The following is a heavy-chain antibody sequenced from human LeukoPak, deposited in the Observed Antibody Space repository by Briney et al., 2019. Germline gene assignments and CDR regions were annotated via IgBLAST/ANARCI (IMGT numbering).Heavy chain of an antibody. CDR2: IYYSGST. CDR1: GGSISSYY. J-gene: IGHJ4*02. Sequence: SETLSLTCTVSGGSISSYYWSWIRQPPGKGLEWIGSIYYSGSTYYNPSLKSRVTISVDTSKNQFSLKLSSVTAADTAVYHCARHLYGSGLHRIDYWGQGTLVTVSS. CDR3: ARHLYGSGLHRIDY. D-gene: IGHD6-19*01. V-gene: IGHV4-39*01.